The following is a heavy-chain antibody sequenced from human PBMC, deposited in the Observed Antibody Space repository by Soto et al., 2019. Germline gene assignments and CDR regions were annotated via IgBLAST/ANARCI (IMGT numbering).Heavy chain of an antibody. CDR2: IIPIFGTA. CDR3: ARATGRGLSYYYYYGIDV. V-gene: IGHV1-69*06. J-gene: IGHJ6*02. CDR1: GGTFSSYA. Sequence: QVQLVQSGAEVKKPGSSVKVSCKASGGTFSSYAISWVRQAPGQGLEWMGGIIPIFGTANYAQKFQGRVTITADKSTSTAYMELSSLRSEDTAVYYCARATGRGLSYYYYYGIDVWGQGTTVTVSS. D-gene: IGHD1-26*01.